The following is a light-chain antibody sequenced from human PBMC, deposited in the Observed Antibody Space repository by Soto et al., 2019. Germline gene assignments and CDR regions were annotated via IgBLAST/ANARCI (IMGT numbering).Light chain of an antibody. J-gene: IGKJ4*01. Sequence: DIQMTQSPSSLYASVGDRVTINCQASQDISNYLNWYKQKPGKAPKLLIYDASNLETGVPSRFSGSGSGTDFTFTISSLQPEDIATYYCQQYDKLPSLTFGGGTKGEIK. CDR2: DAS. CDR1: QDISNY. V-gene: IGKV1-33*01. CDR3: QQYDKLPSLT.